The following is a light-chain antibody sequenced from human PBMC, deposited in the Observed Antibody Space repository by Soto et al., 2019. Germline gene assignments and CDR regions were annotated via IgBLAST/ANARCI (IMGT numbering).Light chain of an antibody. CDR1: QSISTE. J-gene: IGKJ2*01. CDR3: QLGHNCPLT. CDR2: SAS. Sequence: EIAMTQSPATLSVSPGERATLSCRASQSISTELAWYQQIPGQPPRLLIYSASTRATGVPARFTGSGSGSEFPLTISGLQSEDFAMYYCQLGHNCPLTLCQGTRLEI. V-gene: IGKV3-15*01.